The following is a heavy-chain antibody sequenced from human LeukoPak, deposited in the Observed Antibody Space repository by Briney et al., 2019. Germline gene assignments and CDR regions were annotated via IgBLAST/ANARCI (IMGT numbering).Heavy chain of an antibody. CDR3: AKHEFASPFDS. CDR1: DGSIIGSY. CDR2: IFYTGDS. V-gene: IGHV4-59*08. J-gene: IGHJ4*02. Sequence: SETLSLTCTVSDGSIIGSYWSWIRQPPGKGLEWIGYIFYTGDSNYSPSLKSRVAISLDTSTNQISLKLRSVTAADTAVYYCAKHEFASPFDSWGQGTLVTVSS. D-gene: IGHD2-21*01.